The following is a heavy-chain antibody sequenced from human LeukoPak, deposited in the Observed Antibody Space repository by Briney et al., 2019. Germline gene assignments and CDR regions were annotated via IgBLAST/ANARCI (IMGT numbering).Heavy chain of an antibody. CDR2: IYYSGST. V-gene: IGHV4-31*03. CDR1: GGSISRGGYY. J-gene: IGHJ4*02. D-gene: IGHD4-11*01. CDR3: ARVSNYGRYFDY. Sequence: SETLSLTCTVSGGSISRGGYYWSWLRQHPGKGLEWIGYIYYSGSTYYNPSLKSRFTISVDTSKNQFSLKLSSVTAADTAVYYCARVSNYGRYFDYWGQGTRVTVSS.